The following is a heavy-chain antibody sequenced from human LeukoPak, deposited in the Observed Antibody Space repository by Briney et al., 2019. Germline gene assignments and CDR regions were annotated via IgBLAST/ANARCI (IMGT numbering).Heavy chain of an antibody. CDR1: GYSFTSYW. CDR3: ARRGYYYDSSGYYGPFDY. Sequence: GESLKISCKGSGYSFTSYWIGWVRQMPGKGLEWMGIIYPGDSDTRYSPSFQGQVTISADKSISTAYLQWSSLKASDTAMYYCARRGYYYDSSGYYGPFDYWGQGTLVTVSS. D-gene: IGHD3-22*01. CDR2: IYPGDSDT. V-gene: IGHV5-51*01. J-gene: IGHJ4*02.